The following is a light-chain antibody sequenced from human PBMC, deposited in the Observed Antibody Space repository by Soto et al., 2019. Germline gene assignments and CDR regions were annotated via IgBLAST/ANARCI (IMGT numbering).Light chain of an antibody. CDR3: QQSHSSPLT. CDR1: QNITSF. CDR2: AAS. V-gene: IGKV1-39*01. Sequence: DIQMTQSPSSLSASVGDRVTITCRASQNITSFLNWYQQKPGKAPKLLIYAASSLQIGVPSRFSGSGSGTDFTLTISSLQPEDFAPYSCQQSHSSPLTFGGGTKVEIK. J-gene: IGKJ4*01.